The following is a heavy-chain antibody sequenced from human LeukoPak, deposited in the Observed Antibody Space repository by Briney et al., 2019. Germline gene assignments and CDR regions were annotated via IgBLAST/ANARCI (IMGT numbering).Heavy chain of an antibody. CDR3: ARKGYDFWSA. V-gene: IGHV3-48*01. CDR2: ISSSSSTI. D-gene: IGHD3-3*01. Sequence: QPGGSLRLSCAPSGFTLSSYAMSWVRQAPGKGLEWVSYISSSSSTIYYADSVKGRFTISRDNAKNSLYLQMNSLRAEDTAVYYCARKGYDFWSAWGQGTLVTVSS. CDR1: GFTLSSYA. J-gene: IGHJ4*02.